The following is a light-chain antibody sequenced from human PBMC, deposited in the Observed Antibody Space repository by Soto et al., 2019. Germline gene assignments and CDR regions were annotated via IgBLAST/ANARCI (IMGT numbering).Light chain of an antibody. Sequence: QSALTQPASVSGSPGQSITISCTGTSSDVGGYNYVSWYQQHPGKAPKLMIYDVSNRPSGVSNRFSGSKSGNTASLTISGLQAEDEADYYCSSYTGSSTYVVFDGGTKLTVL. J-gene: IGLJ2*01. CDR2: DVS. V-gene: IGLV2-14*01. CDR3: SSYTGSSTYVV. CDR1: SSDVGGYNY.